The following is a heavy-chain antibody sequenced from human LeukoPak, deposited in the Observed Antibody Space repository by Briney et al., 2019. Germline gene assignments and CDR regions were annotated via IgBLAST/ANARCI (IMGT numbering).Heavy chain of an antibody. CDR1: GFTFSSYG. D-gene: IGHD2-2*02. CDR3: AKSDCSSASCYTIDY. V-gene: IGHV3-30-3*02. Sequence: GGSLRLSCAASGFTFSSYGMHWVRQAPGKGLEWVAVISYDGSNKYYADSVKGRFTISRDNSKSTVFLQMNSLRTEDTAVYYCAKSDCSSASCYTIDYWGQGILVTVSS. J-gene: IGHJ4*02. CDR2: ISYDGSNK.